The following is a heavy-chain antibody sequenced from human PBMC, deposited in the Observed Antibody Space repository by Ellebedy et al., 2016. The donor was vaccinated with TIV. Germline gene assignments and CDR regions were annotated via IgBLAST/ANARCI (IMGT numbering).Heavy chain of an antibody. J-gene: IGHJ4*02. CDR2: INHSGST. CDR1: GGSFSGYY. CDR3: ARGSLEPGFDY. V-gene: IGHV4-34*01. D-gene: IGHD5-24*01. Sequence: SETLSLTXAVYGGSFSGYYWSWIRQPPGKGLEWIGEINHSGSTNYNPSLKSRVTISVDTSKNQFSLKLSSVTAADTAVYYCARGSLEPGFDYWGQGTLVTVSS.